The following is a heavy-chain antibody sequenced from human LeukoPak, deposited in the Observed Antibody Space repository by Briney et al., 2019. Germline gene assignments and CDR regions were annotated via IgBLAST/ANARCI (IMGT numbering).Heavy chain of an antibody. D-gene: IGHD2/OR15-2a*01. CDR3: ARAGNTRFDY. V-gene: IGHV3-30*04. J-gene: IGHJ4*02. CDR2: MSYDESTK. Sequence: GGSLRLSYAASGFTFRSYALHWVRQAPGKGLEWVAVMSYDESTKDYADSVKGRFTISRDNSKNTLYLQMNSLRAEDTAVYYCARAGNTRFDYWGQGTLVTVSS. CDR1: GFTFRSYA.